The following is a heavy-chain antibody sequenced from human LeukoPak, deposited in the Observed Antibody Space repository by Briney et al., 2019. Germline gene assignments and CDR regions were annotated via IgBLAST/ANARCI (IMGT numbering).Heavy chain of an antibody. Sequence: PSETLSLTCTVSGGSISSSSYYWGWIRQPPGKGLEWIGSIYYSGSTYYNPSLKSRVTISVDTSKNQFSLKLSSVTAADTAVYHCARDPIVVVPAAIFDYWGQGTLVTVSS. CDR3: ARDPIVVVPAAIFDY. D-gene: IGHD2-2*01. CDR2: IYYSGST. V-gene: IGHV4-39*07. J-gene: IGHJ4*02. CDR1: GGSISSSSYY.